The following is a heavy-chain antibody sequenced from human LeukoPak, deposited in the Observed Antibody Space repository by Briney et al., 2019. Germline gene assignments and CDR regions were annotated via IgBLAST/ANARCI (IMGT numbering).Heavy chain of an antibody. CDR3: ARELTDYYDSSGYYPPGY. CDR1: GFTFSSYW. V-gene: IGHV3-7*01. Sequence: GSLRLSCAASGFTFSSYWMSWVRQAPGKGLEWVANIKQDGSEKYYVDPVKGRFTISRDNAKNSLYLQMNSLRAEDTAVYYCARELTDYYDSSGYYPPGYWGQGTLVTVSS. J-gene: IGHJ4*02. D-gene: IGHD3-22*01. CDR2: IKQDGSEK.